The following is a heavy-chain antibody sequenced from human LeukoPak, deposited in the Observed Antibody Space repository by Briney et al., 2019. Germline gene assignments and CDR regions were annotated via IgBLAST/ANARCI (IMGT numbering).Heavy chain of an antibody. D-gene: IGHD5-18*01. CDR1: GYTFTSYY. Sequence: GASVKVSCKASGYTFTSYYMSWVRQAPGQGLEWMGLINASGGSTNYAQKFQGRVTMTRDMSTSTVYMELSSLRSEDTAVYYCARGPPPSRYGYGQYYFDYWGQGTLVTVSS. CDR2: INASGGST. V-gene: IGHV1-46*01. CDR3: ARGPPPSRYGYGQYYFDY. J-gene: IGHJ4*02.